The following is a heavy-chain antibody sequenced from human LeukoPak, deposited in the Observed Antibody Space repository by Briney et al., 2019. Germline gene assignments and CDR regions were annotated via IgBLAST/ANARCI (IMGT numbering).Heavy chain of an antibody. CDR3: AKDRVSGQWLVGKYDY. CDR2: ISDSGGST. D-gene: IGHD6-19*01. CDR1: GFTVSSNY. V-gene: IGHV3-23*01. Sequence: GGSLRLSCAASGFTVSSNYMSWVRQAPGKGLEWVSGISDSGGSTYFADSVKGRFIISRDNSKNTLYLQMNSLRAEDTAVYYCAKDRVSGQWLVGKYDYWGQGTLVTVSS. J-gene: IGHJ4*02.